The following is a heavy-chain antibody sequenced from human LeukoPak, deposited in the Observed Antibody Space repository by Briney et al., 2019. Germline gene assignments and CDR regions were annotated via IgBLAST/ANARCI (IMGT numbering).Heavy chain of an antibody. V-gene: IGHV4-31*03. CDR3: ARDRGDYSNSYGMDV. J-gene: IGHJ6*02. D-gene: IGHD4-11*01. Sequence: PSQTLSLTCTVSGGSISSGGYYWSWIRQHPGKGLEWIGYIYYSGSTYYNPSLKSRVTISVDTSKNQFSLKLSSVTAADTAVYYCARDRGDYSNSYGMDVWGQGTTVTVSS. CDR2: IYYSGST. CDR1: GGSISSGGYY.